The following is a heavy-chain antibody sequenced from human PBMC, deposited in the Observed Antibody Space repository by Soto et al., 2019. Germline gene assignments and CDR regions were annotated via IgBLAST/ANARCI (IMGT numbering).Heavy chain of an antibody. D-gene: IGHD3-22*01. V-gene: IGHV3-30*18. Sequence: LRLSFAASGFTFSSYGMHWVRQAPGKGLEWVAVISYDGSNKYYADSVKGRFTISRDNSKNTLYLQMNSLRAEGTAVYYCAKANYYYDSSGYYFNRWFDPWGQGTLVNVSS. CDR2: ISYDGSNK. CDR1: GFTFSSYG. J-gene: IGHJ5*02. CDR3: AKANYYYDSSGYYFNRWFDP.